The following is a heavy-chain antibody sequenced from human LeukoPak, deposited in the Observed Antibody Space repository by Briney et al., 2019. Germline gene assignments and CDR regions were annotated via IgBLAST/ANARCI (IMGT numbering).Heavy chain of an antibody. CDR2: INPNSGGT. J-gene: IGHJ6*03. Sequence: ASVKVSCTASGYTFTGYYMHWVRQAPGQGLEWMGWINPNSGGTNYAQKFQGRVTMTRDTSISTAYMELSRLRSDDTAVYYCASRDNWNRNYYYYMDVWGKGTTVTVSS. V-gene: IGHV1-2*02. CDR1: GYTFTGYY. CDR3: ASRDNWNRNYYYYMDV. D-gene: IGHD1-20*01.